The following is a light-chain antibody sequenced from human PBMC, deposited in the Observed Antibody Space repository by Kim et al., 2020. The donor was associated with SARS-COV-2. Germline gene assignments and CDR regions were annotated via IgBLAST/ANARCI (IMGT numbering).Light chain of an antibody. CDR3: QSYDNNVNGWV. CDR2: SNI. Sequence: SCFGGWSNIGTDYGVHWYQHLPGAAPKVLIYSNIRRPSGVPDRFSGSKSDTSASLVITGLRPEDEADYYCQSYDNNVNGWVFGGGTQLTVL. CDR1: WSNIGTDYG. V-gene: IGLV1-40*01. J-gene: IGLJ3*02.